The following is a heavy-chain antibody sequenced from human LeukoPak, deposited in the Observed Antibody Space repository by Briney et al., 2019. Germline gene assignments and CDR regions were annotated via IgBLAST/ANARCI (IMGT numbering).Heavy chain of an antibody. J-gene: IGHJ3*02. CDR2: IYSGGST. CDR1: GFTVSSNY. CDR3: ASTLLGDAFDI. Sequence: GGSLRLSCAASGFTVSSNYMSWVRQAPGKGLEWVSVIYSGGSTYYADSVKCRFTISRDNSKNTLYLQMNSLRAEDTAVYYCASTLLGDAFDIWGQGTMVTVSS. D-gene: IGHD3-10*01. V-gene: IGHV3-53*01.